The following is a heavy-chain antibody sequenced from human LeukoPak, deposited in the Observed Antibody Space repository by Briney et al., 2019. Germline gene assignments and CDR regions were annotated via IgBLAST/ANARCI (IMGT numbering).Heavy chain of an antibody. D-gene: IGHD3-22*01. V-gene: IGHV4-4*07. J-gene: IGHJ1*01. Sequence: PSETLSLTCTVSGGSISSYYWSWLRQPAGKGLEWIGRIYTSGSTNYNPSLKSRVTMSVDTSKNQFSLKLSSVTAADTAVYYCARGGDYDSSGYHIEYFQHWGQGTLVTVSS. CDR3: ARGGDYDSSGYHIEYFQH. CDR1: GGSISSYY. CDR2: IYTSGST.